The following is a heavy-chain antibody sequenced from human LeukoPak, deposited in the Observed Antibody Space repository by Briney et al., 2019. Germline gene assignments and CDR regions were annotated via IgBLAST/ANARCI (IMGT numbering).Heavy chain of an antibody. D-gene: IGHD1-14*01. CDR1: GFTFSSYT. V-gene: IGHV3-21*01. Sequence: GRSLRLSCAASGFTFSSYTMSWVREAPGKGLEWVASISSSINYIYHADSIKGRFTISRDDAQNSVYLQMNSLKDEDTAVYYCARSRTSSPYDKNLNFWGQGTLVIVSS. CDR2: ISSSINYI. CDR3: ARSRTSSPYDKNLNF. J-gene: IGHJ4*02.